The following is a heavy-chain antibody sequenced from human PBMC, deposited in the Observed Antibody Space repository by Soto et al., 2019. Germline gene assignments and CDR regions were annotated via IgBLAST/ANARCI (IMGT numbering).Heavy chain of an antibody. Sequence: GVSLRLSCAACGFTFSSYSLNWVRQAPGKGLEWISYIGISSSLTIYADSVKGRFTISRDNAKNSLYLQMNSLRDEDTAVYYCARDLIYALDIWGQGTMVTVSS. CDR1: GFTFSSYS. J-gene: IGHJ3*02. V-gene: IGHV3-48*02. CDR2: IGISSSLT. CDR3: ARDLIYALDI.